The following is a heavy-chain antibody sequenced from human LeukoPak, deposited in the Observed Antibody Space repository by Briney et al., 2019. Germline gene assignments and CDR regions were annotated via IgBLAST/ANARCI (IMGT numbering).Heavy chain of an antibody. V-gene: IGHV3-30*02. CDR1: GVTFSSYG. Sequence: GGSLRLSCVASGVTFSSYGVHWVRQAPGRGLEWVAFIRYDGSNEYYIDSVKGRFTLSRDNSKNTLYLQMNSLRAEDTAVYYCAKDSAVSGSYPDASDIWGQGTMVTVSS. D-gene: IGHD1-26*01. J-gene: IGHJ3*02. CDR3: AKDSAVSGSYPDASDI. CDR2: IRYDGSNE.